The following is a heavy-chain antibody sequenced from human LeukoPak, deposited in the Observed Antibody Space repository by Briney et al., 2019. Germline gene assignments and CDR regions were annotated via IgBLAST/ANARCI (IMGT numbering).Heavy chain of an antibody. CDR2: MSYDERQE. J-gene: IGHJ4*02. CDR3: ARAYDTSWHNFDL. Sequence: GGSLRLSCAASGFTFSSYGMHWVRQAPGKGLEWVATMSYDERQEYYADSVKGRFTISRDNSKNTLYLQMNSLRGEDTAVYYCARAYDTSWHNFDLWGQGSLVTVSS. CDR1: GFTFSSYG. D-gene: IGHD2-2*01. V-gene: IGHV3-30*19.